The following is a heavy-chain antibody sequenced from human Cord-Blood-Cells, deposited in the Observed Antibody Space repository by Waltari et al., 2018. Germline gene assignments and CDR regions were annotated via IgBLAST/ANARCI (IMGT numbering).Heavy chain of an antibody. V-gene: IGHV4-59*11. CDR2: IYYSGST. J-gene: IGHJ5*02. CDR1: VGSISSHY. Sequence: QVQLQELGPGLVKHSETLSLTCTVSVGSISSHYWSWIRQPPGKGLEWIGYIYYSGSTNYNPSLKSRVTISVDTSKNQFSLKLSSVTAADTAVYYCARGGWYYDFWSGTNWFDPWGQGTLVTVSS. D-gene: IGHD3-3*01. CDR3: ARGGWYYDFWSGTNWFDP.